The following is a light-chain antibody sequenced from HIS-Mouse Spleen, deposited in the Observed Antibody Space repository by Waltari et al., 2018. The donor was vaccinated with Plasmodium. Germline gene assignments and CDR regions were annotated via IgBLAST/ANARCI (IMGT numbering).Light chain of an antibody. CDR1: ALPTIY. CDR3: YSTDSSGNHRV. Sequence: SDVPTQPPSVSVSPEQMAWITFSGYALPTIYPYCYQQKSGQAPVLVIYEDSKRPSGIPERFSGSSSGTMATLTISGAQVEDEADYYCYSTDSSGNHRVFGGGTKLTVL. V-gene: IGLV3-10*01. CDR2: EDS. J-gene: IGLJ3*02.